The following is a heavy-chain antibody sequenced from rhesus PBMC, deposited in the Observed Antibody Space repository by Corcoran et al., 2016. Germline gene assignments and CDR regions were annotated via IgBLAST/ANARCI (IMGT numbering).Heavy chain of an antibody. Sequence: QLQLQESGPGLVKPSETLSLTCAVCGGSISSNYWSWIRQPPGKGREWIGRTSGSGGSTDSNPSLQSRVTLSPDASKNQFSLKLSSVPAADTAVYYCARERYYSGSYSDYWGQGVLVTVSS. V-gene: IGHV4-173*01. CDR1: GGSISSNY. D-gene: IGHD3-16*01. J-gene: IGHJ4*01. CDR3: ARERYYSGSYSDY. CDR2: TSGSGGST.